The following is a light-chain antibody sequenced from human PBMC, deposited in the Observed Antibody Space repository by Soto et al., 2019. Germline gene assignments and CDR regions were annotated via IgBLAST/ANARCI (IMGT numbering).Light chain of an antibody. CDR1: QSLLQSNGYKY. CDR2: LTS. V-gene: IGKV2-28*01. J-gene: IGKJ5*01. Sequence: DIVMTQSPLSLPVTPGEPASISCRSSQSLLQSNGYKYLDWYLQKPGQSPQLLIYLTSNRASGVPDRFNGSGSGTDFTLKISRVEAEDVGVYYCMQALQTPSITFGQGTRLEIK. CDR3: MQALQTPSIT.